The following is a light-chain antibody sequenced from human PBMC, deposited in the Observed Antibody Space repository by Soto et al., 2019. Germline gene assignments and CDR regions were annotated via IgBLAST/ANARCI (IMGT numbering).Light chain of an antibody. J-gene: IGKJ1*01. CDR3: QQYNNWPPDRT. CDR1: QSVSSN. CDR2: GAS. Sequence: EIVMTQSPATLSVSPGERATLSCRASQSVSSNLAWYQQKPGQAPRLLIYGASTRATGIPARFSGSGSGTELTLTINSLQSEDFAIYFCQQYNNWPPDRTFGQGTKVEIK. V-gene: IGKV3-15*01.